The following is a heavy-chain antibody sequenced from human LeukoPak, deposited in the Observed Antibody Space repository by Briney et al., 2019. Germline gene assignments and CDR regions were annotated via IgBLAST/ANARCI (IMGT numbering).Heavy chain of an antibody. Sequence: SETLSLTCTVSGGSISSSSYYWGWIRQPPGKGLEWIGSIYYSGSTYYNPSLKSRVTISVDTSKNQLSLKLSSVTAADTAVDYCARTKRTYYYDSIAYWGQGTLVTVSS. CDR2: IYYSGST. V-gene: IGHV4-39*01. D-gene: IGHD3-22*01. J-gene: IGHJ4*02. CDR1: GGSISSSSYY. CDR3: ARTKRTYYYDSIAY.